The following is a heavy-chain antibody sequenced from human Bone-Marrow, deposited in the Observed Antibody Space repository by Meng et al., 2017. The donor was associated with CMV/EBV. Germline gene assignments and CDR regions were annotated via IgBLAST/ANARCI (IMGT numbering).Heavy chain of an antibody. D-gene: IGHD6-13*01. J-gene: IGHJ5*02. CDR1: GDSIRRDSW. CDR2: VYDTGTI. V-gene: IGHV4-4*02. Sequence: SETLSLTCAVSGDSIRRDSWWSWVRQSPGKGLEWIGEVYDTGTINFNPSLRSRATISVDKSKNQFSLNLRSVTAADTAVYYCARGGIAAAFYNWFDPWGQGTLVTVSS. CDR3: ARGGIAAAFYNWFDP.